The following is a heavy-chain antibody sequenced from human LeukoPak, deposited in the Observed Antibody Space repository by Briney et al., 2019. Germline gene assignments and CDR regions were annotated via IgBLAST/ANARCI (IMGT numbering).Heavy chain of an antibody. D-gene: IGHD3-22*01. Sequence: GGSLRLSCAASGFTFMSYWMHWVRQVPGKGLVWVSSINSEGNSTSYADSVKGRFIIARDNAKNTLYLQMNSLRAEDTAVYYCARPYNSSGYWFSYWGQGTLVTVSS. J-gene: IGHJ4*02. CDR1: GFTFMSYW. V-gene: IGHV3-74*01. CDR3: ARPYNSSGYWFSY. CDR2: INSEGNST.